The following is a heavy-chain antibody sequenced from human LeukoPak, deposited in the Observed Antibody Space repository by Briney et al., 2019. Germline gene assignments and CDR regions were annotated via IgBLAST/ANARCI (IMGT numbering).Heavy chain of an antibody. J-gene: IGHJ4*02. D-gene: IGHD3-16*02. CDR2: IYWDDDK. CDR1: GFSLSTSGVG. V-gene: IGHV2-5*02. Sequence: SGPTLVNPTQTLTLTCTFSGFSLSTSGVGVGWIRQPPGKALEWLALIYWDDDKRYSPSLKSRLTITKDTSKNQVVLTMTNMDPVDTATYYCAHETPYDYVWGSYRYTGFDYWGQGTLVTVSS. CDR3: AHETPYDYVWGSYRYTGFDY.